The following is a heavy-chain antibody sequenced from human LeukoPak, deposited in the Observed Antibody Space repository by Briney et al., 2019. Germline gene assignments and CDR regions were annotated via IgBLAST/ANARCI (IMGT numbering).Heavy chain of an antibody. CDR2: IYNSGST. D-gene: IGHD3-10*01. CDR1: GGSISGSGYY. Sequence: PSETLSLTCTVSGGSISGSGYYWGWIRQPPGKGLEWIGTIYNSGSTYYNPSLNGRVTMSIDTSKNQFSLKLSSVTAADTAVYYCARTGNTAVPPYFDYWGQGALVTASS. J-gene: IGHJ4*02. CDR3: ARTGNTAVPPYFDY. V-gene: IGHV4-39*01.